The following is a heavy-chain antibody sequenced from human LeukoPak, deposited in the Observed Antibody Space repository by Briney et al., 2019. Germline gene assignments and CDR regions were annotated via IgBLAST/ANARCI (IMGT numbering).Heavy chain of an antibody. CDR1: GFTFSSYA. CDR2: ISYDGSKK. V-gene: IGHV3-30-3*01. D-gene: IGHD2-2*01. J-gene: IGHJ5*02. Sequence: GGSLRLSCAASGFTFSSYAMHWVRQAPGKGLEWVAVISYDGSKKYYADSVKGRFTISRDNSKNTLYLQMNSLRAEDTAVYYCARGYCSSTSCSPPSPWGQGTLVTVSS. CDR3: ARGYCSSTSCSPPSP.